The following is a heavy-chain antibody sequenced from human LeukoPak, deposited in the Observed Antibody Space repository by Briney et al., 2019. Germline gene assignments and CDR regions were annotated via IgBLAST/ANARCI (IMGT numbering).Heavy chain of an antibody. CDR1: GGSITNRNW. V-gene: IGHV4-4*02. CDR3: ARLQQWLGEYYFDS. Sequence: SETLSLTCAVSGGSITNRNWWSWVRQPPKKGLEWIGEIYHSGSTNYNPSLKSRVTISVDTSKNQFSLKLSSVTAADTAVYYCARLQQWLGEYYFDSWGQGTLVTVSS. D-gene: IGHD6-19*01. J-gene: IGHJ4*02. CDR2: IYHSGST.